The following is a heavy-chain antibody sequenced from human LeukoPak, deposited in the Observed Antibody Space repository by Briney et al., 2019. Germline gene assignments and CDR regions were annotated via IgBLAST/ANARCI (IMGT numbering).Heavy chain of an antibody. Sequence: PSETLSLTCTVSGGSISDYYWSWIRQPPGKGLEWIGYIYYSGYSGNTIYNPSLKSRVTISVDTSKNQFSLKLSSVTAADTAVYYCARDGGYWGQGTLVTVSS. CDR2: IYYSGYSGNT. J-gene: IGHJ4*02. CDR1: GGSISDYY. D-gene: IGHD3-16*01. V-gene: IGHV4-59*01. CDR3: ARDGGY.